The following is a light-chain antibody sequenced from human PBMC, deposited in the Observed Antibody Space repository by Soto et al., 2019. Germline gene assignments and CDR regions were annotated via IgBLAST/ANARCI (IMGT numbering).Light chain of an antibody. CDR2: GAS. CDR3: QQYGSSPRT. CDR1: QSVSSNY. Sequence: EIVMTQSPATLSVSPGERTTLSCRASQSVSSNYLAWYQQKPGQAPRLLIYGASSRATGIPDRFSGSGSGTDFTLTISRLGPEDFAVYYCQQYGSSPRTFGQGTKVDIK. J-gene: IGKJ1*01. V-gene: IGKV3-20*01.